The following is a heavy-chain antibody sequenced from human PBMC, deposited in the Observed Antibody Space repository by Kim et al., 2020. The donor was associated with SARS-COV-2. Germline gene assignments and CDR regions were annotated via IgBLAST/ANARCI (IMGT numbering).Heavy chain of an antibody. Sequence: GGSLRLSCAASGFTFDDYGMNWVRQAPGKGLEWVSGIDRNGGTTGYADSVKGRFPISRDNAKNSLYLQMNSLRAEDTALYYCARAPRPGYSSGWINWFDSWGQGTLVTVSS. CDR3: ARAPRPGYSSGWINWFDS. J-gene: IGHJ5*01. V-gene: IGHV3-20*04. CDR1: GFTFDDYG. D-gene: IGHD6-19*01. CDR2: IDRNGGTT.